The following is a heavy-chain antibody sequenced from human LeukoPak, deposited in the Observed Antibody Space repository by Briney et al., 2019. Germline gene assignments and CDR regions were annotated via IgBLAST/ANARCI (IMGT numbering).Heavy chain of an antibody. V-gene: IGHV1-18*01. J-gene: IGHJ3*02. Sequence: ASVKVSCKASGYTFTSYCMSWVRQAPGQGLEWMGWISAYNGNTNYAQKLQGRVTMTTDTSTSTAYMEMRSLRSDDTAVYYCARPGRGIAVASPPHLAAFDIWGQGTMVTVSS. D-gene: IGHD6-19*01. CDR3: ARPGRGIAVASPPHLAAFDI. CDR1: GYTFTSYC. CDR2: ISAYNGNT.